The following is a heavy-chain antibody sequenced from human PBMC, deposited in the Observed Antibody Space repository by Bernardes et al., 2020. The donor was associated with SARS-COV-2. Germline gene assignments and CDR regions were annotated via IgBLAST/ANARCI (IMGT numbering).Heavy chain of an antibody. V-gene: IGHV3-64*01. CDR2: INPDGYRT. CDR3: AREFVAGTLDY. CDR1: GFTLGGHH. J-gene: IGHJ4*02. D-gene: IGHD1-7*01. Sequence: GWSLRLSCAASGFTLGGHHMHWVRQFPGKGLECVSAINPDGYRTYYANSVKGRFTISRDNSKNTLYLQMGSLRDEDTAVYYCAREFVAGTLDYWGQGTPVTVSS.